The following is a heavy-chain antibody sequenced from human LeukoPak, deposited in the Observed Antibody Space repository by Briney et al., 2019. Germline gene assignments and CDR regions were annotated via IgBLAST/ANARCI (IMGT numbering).Heavy chain of an antibody. J-gene: IGHJ6*03. CDR1: GGSISSYY. Sequence: SETLSLTCTVSGGSISSYYWSWIRQPAGKGLEWIGRIYTSGSTNYNPSLKRRVTMSVDTSKNQFSLKLRSVTAADTAVYYCARETHPQFNYYYYYMDVWGKGTTVTVSS. CDR3: ARETHPQFNYYYYYMDV. V-gene: IGHV4-4*07. CDR2: IYTSGST.